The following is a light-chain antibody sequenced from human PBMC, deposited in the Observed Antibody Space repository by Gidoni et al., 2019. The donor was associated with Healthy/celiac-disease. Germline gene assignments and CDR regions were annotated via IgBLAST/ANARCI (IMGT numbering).Light chain of an antibody. CDR1: QGISNY. CDR2: AAS. Sequence: IQMTQSASTLSASVGDRVTVTCRASQGISNYLAWYQQKPGKVPKLLIYAASTLQSGVPSRFSGSGSGTDFTLTISSLQPEDVATYYCQKYNSALPTFGGGTKVEIK. CDR3: QKYNSALPT. V-gene: IGKV1-27*01. J-gene: IGKJ4*01.